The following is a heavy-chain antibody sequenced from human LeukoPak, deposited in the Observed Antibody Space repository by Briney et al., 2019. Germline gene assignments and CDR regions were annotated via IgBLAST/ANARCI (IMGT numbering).Heavy chain of an antibody. V-gene: IGHV1-2*04. CDR3: ARGPPAYSSSWYYFDY. CDR1: GYTFTGYY. D-gene: IGHD6-13*01. J-gene: IGHJ4*02. CDR2: INPNSGGT. Sequence: ASVKVSCKASGYTFTGYYMHWVRQAPGQGLERMGWINPNSGGTNYAQKFQGWVTMTRDTSISTAYMELSRLRSDDTAVYYCARGPPAYSSSWYYFDYWGQGTLVTVSS.